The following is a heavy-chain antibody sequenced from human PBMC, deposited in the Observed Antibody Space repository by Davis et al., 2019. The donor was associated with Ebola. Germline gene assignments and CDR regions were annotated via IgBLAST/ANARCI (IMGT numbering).Heavy chain of an antibody. CDR1: GFTFSNYA. CDR2: ISGSGDST. V-gene: IGHV3-23*01. Sequence: GESLKISCAASGFTFSNYAMSWVRQAPGKGLEWVSTISGSGDSTYYADSVKGRFTISRDNAKDSLYLQMTSLRDEDTAVYYCARSRGSTVTPFDYWGQGTLVTVSS. J-gene: IGHJ4*02. D-gene: IGHD4-17*01. CDR3: ARSRGSTVTPFDY.